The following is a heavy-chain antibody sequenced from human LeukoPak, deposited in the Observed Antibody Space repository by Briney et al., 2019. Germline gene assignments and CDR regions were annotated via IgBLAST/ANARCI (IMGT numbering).Heavy chain of an antibody. D-gene: IGHD1-26*01. CDR2: IKQDGSEE. Sequence: GGPLRLSCAASGFPFSSFWMTWVRQAPGKGLEWVASIKQDGSEEYYVESLKGRFTISRDNAKNSLYLQMNSLRVEDTAVYYCARDRVGYLDYWGQGTLVTVSS. V-gene: IGHV3-7*01. CDR3: ARDRVGYLDY. J-gene: IGHJ4*02. CDR1: GFPFSSFW.